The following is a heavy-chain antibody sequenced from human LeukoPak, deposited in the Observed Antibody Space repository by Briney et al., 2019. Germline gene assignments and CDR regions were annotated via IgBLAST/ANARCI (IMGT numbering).Heavy chain of an antibody. CDR2: ITNNGDTT. J-gene: IGHJ4*02. CDR3: ADSNYWYPVDY. Sequence: GGSLRLSCAASGFTFASYAMRWVRQASGKGLEWVSSITNNGDTTYYADSVKGRFTISRDNSKNTLYLQMNSLRAEDTALYYCADSNYWYPVDYWGQGTLVTVSS. V-gene: IGHV3-23*01. D-gene: IGHD4-11*01. CDR1: GFTFASYA.